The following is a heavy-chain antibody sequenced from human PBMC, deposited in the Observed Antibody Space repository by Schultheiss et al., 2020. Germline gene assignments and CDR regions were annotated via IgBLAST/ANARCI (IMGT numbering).Heavy chain of an antibody. V-gene: IGHV3-23*01. J-gene: IGHJ4*02. D-gene: IGHD6-13*01. Sequence: GGSLRLSCAASGFTFSNAWMNWVRQAPGKGLEWVSAISGSGGSTYYADSVKGRFTISRDNSKNTLYLQMNSLRAEDTAVYYCAKSQQLVRNYFDYWGQGTLVTVSS. CDR3: AKSQQLVRNYFDY. CDR2: ISGSGGST. CDR1: GFTFSNAW.